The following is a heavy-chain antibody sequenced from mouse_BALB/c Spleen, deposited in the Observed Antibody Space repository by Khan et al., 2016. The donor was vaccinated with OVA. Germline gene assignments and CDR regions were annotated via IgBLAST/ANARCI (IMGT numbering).Heavy chain of an antibody. V-gene: IGHV3-2*02. D-gene: IGHD1-1*01. CDR1: GYSITSDYA. Sequence: EVQLEVSGPGLVKPSQSLSLTCTVTGYSITSDYAWNWIRQFPGNKLEWMGYISYSGNTKYNPSLKSRISITRDTSKNQFFLQLNSVTIEDTATYFCARIYGGDFDYWGQGTTLTVSS. CDR3: ARIYGGDFDY. CDR2: ISYSGNT. J-gene: IGHJ2*01.